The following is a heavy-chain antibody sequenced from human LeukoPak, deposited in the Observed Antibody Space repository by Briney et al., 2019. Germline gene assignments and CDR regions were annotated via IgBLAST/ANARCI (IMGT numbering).Heavy chain of an antibody. V-gene: IGHV3-21*01. CDR3: ARDPWVGYCSGGSCSRAY. D-gene: IGHD2-15*01. Sequence: AGGSLRLSCAASAFTFNSYSMNWVRQAPGKGLEWVSSIGSRSSSIYYADSVKGRFTISRDNAKNSLFPQMNSLRAEDTAVYYCARDPWVGYCSGGSCSRAYWGQGTLVTVSS. CDR2: IGSRSSSI. CDR1: AFTFNSYS. J-gene: IGHJ4*02.